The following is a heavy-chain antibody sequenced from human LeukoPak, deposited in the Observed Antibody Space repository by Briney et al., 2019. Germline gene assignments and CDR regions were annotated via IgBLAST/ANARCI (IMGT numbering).Heavy chain of an antibody. CDR2: VNHSGRT. CDR1: GGSFNDYY. D-gene: IGHD4/OR15-4a*01. CDR3: ARRGPGATVDY. V-gene: IGHV4-34*01. J-gene: IGHJ4*02. Sequence: PSETLSLTCAVYGGSFNDYYWSWIRQPSGKGLEWIGEVNHSGRTNYNPSLKSRVTISQDTSKNQFSLKLRSVTAADTAVYFCARRGPGATVDYWGQGTLITVSS.